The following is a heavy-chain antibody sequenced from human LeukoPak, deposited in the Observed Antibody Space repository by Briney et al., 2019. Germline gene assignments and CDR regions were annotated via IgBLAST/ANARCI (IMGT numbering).Heavy chain of an antibody. D-gene: IGHD4-17*01. V-gene: IGHV3-23*01. CDR1: GFTFSSYA. CDR3: AKARLRPTSVFDY. Sequence: SGGSLRLSCAASGFTFSSYAMGWVRQAPGKGLEWVSAISGSGGSTYYADSVKGRFTISRDNSKNTLYLQMNSLRAEDTAVYYCAKARLRPTSVFDYWGQGTLVTVSS. CDR2: ISGSGGST. J-gene: IGHJ4*02.